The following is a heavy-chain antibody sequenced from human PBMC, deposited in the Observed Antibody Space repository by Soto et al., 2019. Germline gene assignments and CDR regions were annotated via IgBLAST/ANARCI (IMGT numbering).Heavy chain of an antibody. J-gene: IGHJ3*01. D-gene: IGHD3-10*01. V-gene: IGHV3-48*01. CDR1: GFTFDDYG. CDR2: IGSSSGTI. Sequence: GGSLRLSCAASGFTFDDYGMSWVRQAPGKGLEWVSYIGSSSGTIYYADSVKGRFTISRDNARNSLYLQMNSLRGEDTAVYYCARDISPVDYVAGIYYDALDVWGPGTMVTVSS. CDR3: ARDISPVDYVAGIYYDALDV.